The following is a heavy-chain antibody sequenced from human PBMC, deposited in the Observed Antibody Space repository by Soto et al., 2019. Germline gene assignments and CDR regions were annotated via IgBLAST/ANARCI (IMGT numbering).Heavy chain of an antibody. Sequence: GGSLRLSCAASGFTFSSYSMNWVRQAPGKGLEWVSYISSSSSTIYYADSVKGRFTISRDNAKNSLYLQMNSLRDEDTAVYYCARMGGPYYDFWSGYSYNWFDPWAREPWSPSPQ. CDR2: ISSSSSTI. CDR3: ARMGGPYYDFWSGYSYNWFDP. D-gene: IGHD3-3*01. J-gene: IGHJ5*02. V-gene: IGHV3-48*02. CDR1: GFTFSSYS.